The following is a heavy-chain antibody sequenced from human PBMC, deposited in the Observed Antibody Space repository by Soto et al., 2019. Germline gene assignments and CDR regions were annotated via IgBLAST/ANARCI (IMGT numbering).Heavy chain of an antibody. D-gene: IGHD3-10*01. CDR1: GDSVSSNSAA. J-gene: IGHJ3*02. V-gene: IGHV6-1*01. CDR3: ARGAALVRAFDI. Sequence: SETLSLTCAISGDSVSSNSAAWNWIRQSPSRGLEWLGRTYYRSKWYNDYAVSVKSRITINPDTSKNQFSLQLNSVTSEDTAVYYCARGAALVRAFDIWGQGTMETVSS. CDR2: TYYRSKWYN.